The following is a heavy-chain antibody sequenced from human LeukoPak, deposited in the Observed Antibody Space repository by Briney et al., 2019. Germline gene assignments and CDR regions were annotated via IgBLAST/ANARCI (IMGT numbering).Heavy chain of an antibody. Sequence: GGSLRLSCAASGFTFSSYAMSWVRQAPGKGLEWVSAISGSGGSTYYADSVKGRFTISIDNSKNTLYLQMNSLRAEDTAVYYCAKDVVGATFSPIDYWGQGTLVTVSS. J-gene: IGHJ4*02. V-gene: IGHV3-23*01. CDR2: ISGSGGST. CDR1: GFTFSSYA. D-gene: IGHD1-26*01. CDR3: AKDVVGATFSPIDY.